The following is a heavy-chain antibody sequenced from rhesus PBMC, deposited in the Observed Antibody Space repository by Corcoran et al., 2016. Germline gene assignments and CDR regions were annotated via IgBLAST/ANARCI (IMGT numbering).Heavy chain of an antibody. CDR3: AKDEGRDWDHYYDLRFDV. D-gene: IGHD3-22*01. V-gene: IGHV4-99*02. J-gene: IGHJ5-1*01. CDR2: ISGSSGGT. CDR1: GRSISSGSY. Sequence: QVQVQESGPGLVKPSETLSLTCAVSGRSISSGSYWGWVRQPPGRGLEFFGYISGSSGGTYYNPSLKSRVTISKDTSKNQFSLKLSSVTAADTAVYYCAKDEGRDWDHYYDLRFDVWGAGVLVTVSS.